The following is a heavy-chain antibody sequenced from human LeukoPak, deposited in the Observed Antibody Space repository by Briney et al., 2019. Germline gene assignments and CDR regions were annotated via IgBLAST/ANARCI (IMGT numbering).Heavy chain of an antibody. V-gene: IGHV4-59*08. D-gene: IGHD3-3*01. CDR1: GGSISSYY. CDR2: IYYSGST. CDR3: ASLNYDFWSGYSYYFDY. Sequence: SETLSLTCTVSGGSISSYYWSWIRQPPGTELEWSGYIYYSGSTNYNPSLKSRVTISVDTSKNQFSLKLSSVTAADTAVYYCASLNYDFWSGYSYYFDYWGQGTPVTVSS. J-gene: IGHJ4*02.